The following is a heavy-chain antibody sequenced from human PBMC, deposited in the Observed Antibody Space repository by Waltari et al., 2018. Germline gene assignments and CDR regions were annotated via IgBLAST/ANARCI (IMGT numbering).Heavy chain of an antibody. CDR3: AREVATVRLLFDY. V-gene: IGHV3-21*01. Sequence: EVQLVESGGGLVKPGGSLRLSCAASGFTFSSYSMNWVRQAPGKGLKWVSSIISSRSYIYYADSVKGRFTISRDNAKNSLYLQSNSLRAEDTAVYYCAREVATVRLLFDYWGQGTLVTVSS. D-gene: IGHD4-17*01. CDR2: IISSRSYI. CDR1: GFTFSSYS. J-gene: IGHJ4*02.